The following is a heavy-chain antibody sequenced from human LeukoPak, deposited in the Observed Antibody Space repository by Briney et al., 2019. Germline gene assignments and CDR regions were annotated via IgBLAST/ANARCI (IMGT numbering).Heavy chain of an antibody. Sequence: SETLSLTCAVYGGSFSGYYWSWIRQPPGKGLEWIGYIYYSGSTNYNPSLKSRVTISVDTSKNQFSLKLSSVTAADTAVYYCARGVRPAYYYYYMDVWGKGTTVTIS. CDR2: IYYSGST. J-gene: IGHJ6*03. CDR1: GGSFSGYY. V-gene: IGHV4-59*01. CDR3: ARGVRPAYYYYYMDV. D-gene: IGHD1-1*01.